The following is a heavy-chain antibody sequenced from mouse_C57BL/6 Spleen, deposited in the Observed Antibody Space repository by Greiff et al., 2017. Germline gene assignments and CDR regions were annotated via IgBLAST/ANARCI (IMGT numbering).Heavy chain of an antibody. D-gene: IGHD1-1*01. J-gene: IGHJ4*01. Sequence: VQLQQPGAELVKPGASVKMSCKASGYTFTSYWITWVKQRPGQGLEWIGDIYPGRGSTNYNDKFKSKATLTVDTSSSTAYMQLSSLTSDDSAVYYCARLEGYGSSFYYAMDDWGQGTSVTVSS. CDR2: IYPGRGST. V-gene: IGHV1-55*01. CDR1: GYTFTSYW. CDR3: ARLEGYGSSFYYAMDD.